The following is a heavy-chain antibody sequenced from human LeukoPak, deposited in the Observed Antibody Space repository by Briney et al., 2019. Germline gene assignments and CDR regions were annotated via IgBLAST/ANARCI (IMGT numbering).Heavy chain of an antibody. D-gene: IGHD4/OR15-4a*01. Sequence: GGSLRLSCAASGFTFSDYYMSWIRQAPGKGLEWVAYISSSSDIIYYADFVRGRFTISRDNAKNSLHLQINSLRAEDTAVYYCARDDFGGKFDYWGQGILVTVSS. CDR1: GFTFSDYY. J-gene: IGHJ4*02. CDR2: ISSSSDII. CDR3: ARDDFGGKFDY. V-gene: IGHV3-11*01.